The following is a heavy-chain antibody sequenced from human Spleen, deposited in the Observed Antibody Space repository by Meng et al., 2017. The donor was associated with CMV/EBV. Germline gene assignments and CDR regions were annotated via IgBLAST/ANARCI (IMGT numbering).Heavy chain of an antibody. J-gene: IGHJ4*02. CDR1: GFIFSTYA. Sequence: GESLKISCAASGFIFSTYAMTWVRQAPGEGLEWVSVIYAGGRTFYADSVKGRFIVSRDDSTNTVFLQVNSLRAEDTAVYFCARGDSGSSAPLDSWGQGTLVTVSS. CDR2: IYAGGRT. V-gene: IGHV3-53*01. D-gene: IGHD1-26*01. CDR3: ARGDSGSSAPLDS.